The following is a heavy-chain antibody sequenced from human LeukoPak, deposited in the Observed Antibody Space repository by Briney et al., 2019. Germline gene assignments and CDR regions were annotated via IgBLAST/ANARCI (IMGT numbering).Heavy chain of an antibody. CDR2: IEQEASAK. D-gene: IGHD3-22*01. CDR1: AFTFSSYW. J-gene: IGHJ3*02. Sequence: GGSLRLSCAASAFTFSSYWMSWVPQAPGNGLEWVANIEQEASAKYYAESMKGRITIYGDTAKNSLYLQMNSVRAEDTAVYYCARDYYSYSRGSWAFDIWGQGTMVTVSS. V-gene: IGHV3-7*03. CDR3: ARDYYSYSRGSWAFDI.